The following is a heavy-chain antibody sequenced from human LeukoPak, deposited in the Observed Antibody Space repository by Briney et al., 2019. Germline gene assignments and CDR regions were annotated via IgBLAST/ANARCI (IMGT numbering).Heavy chain of an antibody. D-gene: IGHD3-16*02. Sequence: GGSLRLSCAASGFTFSSYGMHWVRQAPGKGLEWVVVIWYDGSNKYYADSVKGRFTISRDNSKNTLYLQMNSLRAEDTAVYYCARANRISSFDPWGQGTLVTVSS. CDR2: IWYDGSNK. CDR1: GFTFSSYG. CDR3: ARANRISSFDP. J-gene: IGHJ5*02. V-gene: IGHV3-33*01.